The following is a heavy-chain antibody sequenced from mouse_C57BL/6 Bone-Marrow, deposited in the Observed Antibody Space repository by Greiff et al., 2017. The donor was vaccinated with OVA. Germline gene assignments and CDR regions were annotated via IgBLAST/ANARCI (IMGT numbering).Heavy chain of an antibody. CDR2: IYPGSGST. CDR1: GYTFTSYW. D-gene: IGHD3-3*01. J-gene: IGHJ1*03. CDR3: ARRGGLVGHRYFDV. Sequence: VQLQQPGAELVKPGASVKMSCKASGYTFTSYWITWVKQRPGQGLEWIGDIYPGSGSTNYNEKFKSKATLTVDTSSSTAYMQLSSLTSEDSAVYYCARRGGLVGHRYFDVWGTGTTVTVSS. V-gene: IGHV1-55*01.